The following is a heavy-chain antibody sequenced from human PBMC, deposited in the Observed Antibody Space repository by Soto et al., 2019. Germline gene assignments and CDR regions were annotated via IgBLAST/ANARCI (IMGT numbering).Heavy chain of an antibody. Sequence: SGPTLVKPTQTLTLTCTFSGFSLSTSGMCVSWIRQPPGKALEWLARIDWDDDKYYSTSLKTRLTISKDTSKNQVVLTMTNMDPVDTATYYCARILYVAGYYYYYMDVWGKGTTVTVSS. CDR3: ARILYVAGYYYYYMDV. CDR2: IDWDDDK. CDR1: GFSLSTSGMC. V-gene: IGHV2-70*11. D-gene: IGHD2-15*01. J-gene: IGHJ6*03.